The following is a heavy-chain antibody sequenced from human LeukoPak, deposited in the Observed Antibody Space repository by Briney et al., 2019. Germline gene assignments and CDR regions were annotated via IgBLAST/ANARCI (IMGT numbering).Heavy chain of an antibody. CDR1: GFTFTSSA. D-gene: IGHD3-3*01. J-gene: IGHJ5*02. CDR3: AADLERYYDFWSGYPNWFDP. Sequence: ASVKVSCKASGFTFTSSAVQWVRQARGQRLEWIGWIVVGSGNTNYAQKFQERVTITRDMSTSTAYVELSSLRSEDTAVYYCAADLERYYDFWSGYPNWFDPWGQGTLVTVSS. CDR2: IVVGSGNT. V-gene: IGHV1-58*01.